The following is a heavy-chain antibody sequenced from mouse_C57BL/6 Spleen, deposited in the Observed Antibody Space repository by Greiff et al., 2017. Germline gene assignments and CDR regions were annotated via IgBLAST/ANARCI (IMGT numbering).Heavy chain of an antibody. V-gene: IGHV1-61*01. CDR1: GYTFTSYW. D-gene: IGHD2-3*01. CDR3: ARRYDGFDY. Sequence: QVQLQQPGAELVRPGSSVKLSCKASGYTFTSYWMDWVKQRPGQGLEWIGNIYPSDGETHYNQKFKDKATLTVDKSSSTAYMQLSSLTSEDSAVYYCARRYDGFDYWGQGTTLTVSS. J-gene: IGHJ2*01. CDR2: IYPSDGET.